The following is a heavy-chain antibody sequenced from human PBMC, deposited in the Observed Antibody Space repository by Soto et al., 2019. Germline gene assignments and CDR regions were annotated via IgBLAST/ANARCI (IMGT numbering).Heavy chain of an antibody. D-gene: IGHD3-10*01. V-gene: IGHV4-61*08. J-gene: IGHJ6*02. CDR1: GGSISSGGYY. CDR3: ARDMYYYGSGNRNYYYGMDV. Sequence: SETLSLTCTVSGGSISSGGYYWSWIRQHPGKGLEWIGYIYYSGSTNYNPSLKSRVTISVDTSKNQFSLKLSSVTAADTAVYYCARDMYYYGSGNRNYYYGMDVWGQGTTVTVSS. CDR2: IYYSGST.